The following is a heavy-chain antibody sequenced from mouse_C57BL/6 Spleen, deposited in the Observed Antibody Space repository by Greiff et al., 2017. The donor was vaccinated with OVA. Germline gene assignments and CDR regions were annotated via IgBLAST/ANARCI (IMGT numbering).Heavy chain of an antibody. CDR1: GYTFTSYW. V-gene: IGHV1-53*01. CDR3: ASYDYYGRGDY. D-gene: IGHD1-1*01. Sequence: QVQLLQSGTELVKPGASVKLSCKASGYTFTSYWMHWVKQRPGQGLEWIGNINPSNGGTNYNEKFKSKATLTVDKSSSTAYMQLSSLTSEDSAVYYCASYDYYGRGDYWGQGTTLTVSS. CDR2: INPSNGGT. J-gene: IGHJ2*01.